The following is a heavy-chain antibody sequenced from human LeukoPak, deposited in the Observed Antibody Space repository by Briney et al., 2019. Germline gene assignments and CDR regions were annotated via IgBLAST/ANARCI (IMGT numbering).Heavy chain of an antibody. CDR3: ARDPYSGGYGSYYYYYMDV. V-gene: IGHV3-21*01. J-gene: IGHJ6*03. CDR1: GFTFGDYA. Sequence: GGSLRLSCTASGFTFGDYAMNWVRQAPGKVLEWVSSITSSGTYIFYADSVKGRFTISRDNAMNSLYLQMNSLGPEDTAVYFCARDPYSGGYGSYYYYYMDVWGKGTTVTVSS. CDR2: ITSSGTYI. D-gene: IGHD1-26*01.